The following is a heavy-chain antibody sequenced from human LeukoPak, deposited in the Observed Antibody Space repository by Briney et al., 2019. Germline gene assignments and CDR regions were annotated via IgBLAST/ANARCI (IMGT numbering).Heavy chain of an antibody. J-gene: IGHJ4*02. CDR1: GFTSISYF. V-gene: IGHV3-15*01. D-gene: IGHD3-16*01. CDR3: TTENWGRGDY. CDR2: IKSKRGGRTT. Sequence: GGALRFSCAASGFTSISYFMRWGLRAPGRGLEWFGRIKSKRGGRTTNHAAPVKGRITISRDDSKNTLYLQMNTLQIDDAAVYYSTTENWGRGDYWGQGTLITVSS.